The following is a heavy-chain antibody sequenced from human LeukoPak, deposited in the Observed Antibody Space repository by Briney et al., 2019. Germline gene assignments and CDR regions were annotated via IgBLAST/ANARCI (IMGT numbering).Heavy chain of an antibody. CDR2: ISAYNGNT. Sequence: ASVKVSCKASGYTFTSYGISWVRQAPGQGLEWMGWISAYNGNTNYAQKLQGRVTMTTDTSTSTAYMELRSLRSDDTAVYYCARDLSFRSEVVFISHYYYYGMDVWGQGTTVTVSS. CDR1: GYTFTSYG. V-gene: IGHV1-18*01. J-gene: IGHJ6*02. CDR3: ARDLSFRSEVVFISHYYYYGMDV. D-gene: IGHD3-22*01.